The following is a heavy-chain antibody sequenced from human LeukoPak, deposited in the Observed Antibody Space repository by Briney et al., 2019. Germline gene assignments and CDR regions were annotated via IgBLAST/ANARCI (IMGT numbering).Heavy chain of an antibody. J-gene: IGHJ4*02. D-gene: IGHD5-18*01. CDR3: AREFDSYGYFDY. V-gene: IGHV4-4*07. CDR1: GGSISSYY. CDR2: IYASGST. Sequence: SETLSLACTVSGGSISSYYWGWIRQPAGKGLEWIGRIYASGSTNYNPSLKSRVTTSVDKSKNQFSLRLSSVTAADTAVYYCAREFDSYGYFDYWGQGTLVTVSS.